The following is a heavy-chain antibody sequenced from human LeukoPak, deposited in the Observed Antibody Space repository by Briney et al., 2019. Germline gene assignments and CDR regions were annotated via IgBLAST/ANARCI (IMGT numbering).Heavy chain of an antibody. CDR1: GYTFTSYG. J-gene: IGHJ4*02. D-gene: IGHD3-22*01. Sequence: ASVKVSCTASGYTFTSYGISWVRQAPGQGLEWMGWISAYNGNTNYAQKLQGRVTMTTDTSTSTAYMELRSLRSDDTAVYYCARDRGYYDSSGYYQYYFDYWGQGTLVTVSS. V-gene: IGHV1-18*01. CDR3: ARDRGYYDSSGYYQYYFDY. CDR2: ISAYNGNT.